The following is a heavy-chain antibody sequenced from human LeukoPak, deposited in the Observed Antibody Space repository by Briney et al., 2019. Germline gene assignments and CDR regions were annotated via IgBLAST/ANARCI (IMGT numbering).Heavy chain of an antibody. J-gene: IGHJ4*02. V-gene: IGHV3-23*01. D-gene: IGHD3-3*02. CDR3: ARHFDY. CDR1: GFTFSSSA. Sequence: GGSLRLSCAASGFTFSSSAMNWVRQAPEKGLEWVSGISGSGAFTYYADSVKGRFTISRDNSKSTLYLQINSLRAEDTAVYYCARHFDYWGQGTLVTVSS. CDR2: ISGSGAFT.